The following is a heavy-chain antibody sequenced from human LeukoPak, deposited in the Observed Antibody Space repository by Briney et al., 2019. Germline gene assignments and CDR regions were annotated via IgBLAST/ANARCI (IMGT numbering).Heavy chain of an antibody. Sequence: GGSLRLSCAASGFTFSSYSMNWVRQAPGKGLEWVSSISSSSSYIYYADSVRGRFTISRDNAKDSLYLQMNSLRAEDTAVYYCARDRVEYYFDYWGQGTLVTVSS. CDR3: ARDRVEYYFDY. J-gene: IGHJ4*02. D-gene: IGHD3-10*01. CDR2: ISSSSSYI. V-gene: IGHV3-21*01. CDR1: GFTFSSYS.